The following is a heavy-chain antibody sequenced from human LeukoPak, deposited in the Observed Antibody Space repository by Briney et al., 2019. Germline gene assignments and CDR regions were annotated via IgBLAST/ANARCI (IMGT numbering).Heavy chain of an antibody. V-gene: IGHV1-69*13. Sequence: ASVKVSCKASGYTFTSYYMHWVRQAPGQGLEWMGGIIPNFGTANYAQKFQGRVTITADESTSTAYMELSSLRSEDTAVYYCASLSHKGPVWGQGTLVTVSS. J-gene: IGHJ4*02. CDR2: IIPNFGTA. CDR3: ASLSHKGPV. CDR1: GYTFTSYY.